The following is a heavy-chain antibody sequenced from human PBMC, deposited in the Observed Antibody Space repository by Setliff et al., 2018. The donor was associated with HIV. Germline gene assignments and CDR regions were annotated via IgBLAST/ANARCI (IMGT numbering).Heavy chain of an antibody. Sequence: GESLKISCKGSGYSFTSYWIGWVRQMPGKGLEWMGIIYPGDSDTRYSPSFQGQVTISADKSISTAYLQWSSLKASDTAMYYCARRITMVRGRGDVFDIWGQGTMVTVSS. CDR3: ARRITMVRGRGDVFDI. D-gene: IGHD3-10*01. J-gene: IGHJ3*02. V-gene: IGHV5-51*01. CDR1: GYSFTSYW. CDR2: IYPGDSDT.